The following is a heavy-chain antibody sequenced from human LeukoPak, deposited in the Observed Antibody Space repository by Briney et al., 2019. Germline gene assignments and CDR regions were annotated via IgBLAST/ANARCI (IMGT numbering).Heavy chain of an antibody. CDR1: GYTFTGYY. CDR2: INPNSGGT. J-gene: IGHJ6*02. Sequence: ASVKVSCKASGYTFTGYYMHWVRRAPGQGLEWMGWINPNSGGTNYAQKFQGWVTMTRDTSISTAYMELSRLRSDDTAVYYCAREDNCSGGSCYPNPYYYGMDVWGQGTTVTVSS. V-gene: IGHV1-2*04. D-gene: IGHD2-15*01. CDR3: AREDNCSGGSCYPNPYYYGMDV.